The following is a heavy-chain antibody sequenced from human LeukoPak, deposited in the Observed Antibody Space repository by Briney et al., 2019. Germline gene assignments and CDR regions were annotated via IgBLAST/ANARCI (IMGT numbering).Heavy chain of an antibody. Sequence: GGSLRLSCAASGFTFDDYGMIWVRQAPGKGLEWVARIKTKPEGGTTDYAAPVKGRFTISRDDSKNTLYLQMNSLKTEDTAVYYCTSSGSRWDYFDYWGQGTLATVSS. V-gene: IGHV3-15*05. CDR1: GFTFDDYG. J-gene: IGHJ4*02. CDR2: IKTKPEGGTT. D-gene: IGHD4-23*01. CDR3: TSSGSRWDYFDY.